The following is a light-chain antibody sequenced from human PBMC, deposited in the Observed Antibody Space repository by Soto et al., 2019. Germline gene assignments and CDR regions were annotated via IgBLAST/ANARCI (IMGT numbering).Light chain of an antibody. CDR1: QSVRSNF. CDR3: QQYGRALQT. J-gene: IGKJ1*01. Sequence: EIVLQQSPGTLYLSPGERVTLSCRASQSVRSNFLAWYQQRTGQAPRLVIYGASSRATGIPDRFSGSGSGTDFTLIISRLEPEDCAVYYCQQYGRALQTFGQGTKVEI. V-gene: IGKV3-20*01. CDR2: GAS.